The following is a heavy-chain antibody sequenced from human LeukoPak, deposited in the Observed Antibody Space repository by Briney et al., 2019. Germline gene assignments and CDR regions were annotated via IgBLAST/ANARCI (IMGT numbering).Heavy chain of an antibody. V-gene: IGHV3-30*18. J-gene: IGHJ4*02. Sequence: EGSLRLSCAASGFTFSNYGMHRVRQAPGKGLEWVAVISYDGTIKYYADSVKGRFTISRDNSKKTLYLQMHSLTPEDTAVYYCAKDGEYQLPKTLDYWGQGILVTVSS. CDR3: AKDGEYQLPKTLDY. CDR2: ISYDGTIK. D-gene: IGHD2-2*01. CDR1: GFTFSNYG.